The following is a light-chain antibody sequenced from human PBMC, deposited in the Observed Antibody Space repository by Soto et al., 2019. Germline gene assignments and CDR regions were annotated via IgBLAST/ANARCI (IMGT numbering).Light chain of an antibody. V-gene: IGLV2-14*01. J-gene: IGLJ1*01. CDR2: EVS. Sequence: QYSLPQPASVSWSPGHAITTSCTGTSSDVGGYNYVSWYQQHPGKAPKLMIYEVSNRPSGVSDRFSGSKSGNTASLTISGLQAEEEADYYCTSYTSSSNTVFGTGTKVTVL. CDR1: SSDVGGYNY. CDR3: TSYTSSSNTV.